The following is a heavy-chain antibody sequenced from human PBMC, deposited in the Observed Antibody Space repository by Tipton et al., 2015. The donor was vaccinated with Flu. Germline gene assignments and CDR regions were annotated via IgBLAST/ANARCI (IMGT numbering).Heavy chain of an antibody. CDR3: AKELFRASSGSRGGGY. V-gene: IGHV3-53*01. CDR1: GFIVSSDY. CDR2: IYSSGST. J-gene: IGHJ4*02. D-gene: IGHD3-10*01. Sequence: SLRLSCAASGFIVSSDYMSWVRQAPGKGLEWVSVIYSSGSTSYADSVRGRFTISRDNSKNTLYLQMNSLRAEGTAMYYCAKELFRASSGSRGGGYWGQGTLVTVSS.